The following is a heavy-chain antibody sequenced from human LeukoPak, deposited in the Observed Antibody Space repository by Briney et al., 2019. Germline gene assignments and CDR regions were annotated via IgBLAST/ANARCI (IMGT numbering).Heavy chain of an antibody. CDR1: GYSFTTYA. J-gene: IGHJ4*02. V-gene: IGHV7-4-1*02. CDR2: INTDTGNP. Sequence: ASVKVSCKASGYSFTTYAMNWVRQAPGQGLEWMGWINTDTGNPTYAQGFTGRFVLSLDTSVSTAYLQISSLKAEDTAVYYCASQGSLGYWGQGTLVTVSS. CDR3: ASQGSLGY.